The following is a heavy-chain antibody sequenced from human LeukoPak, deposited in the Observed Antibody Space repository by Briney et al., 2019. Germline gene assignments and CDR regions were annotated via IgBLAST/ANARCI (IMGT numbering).Heavy chain of an antibody. CDR3: ARDLDLGVTRWLEPEFDY. CDR2: ISSSSSYI. Sequence: GGSLRLSCAASGFTFSSYSMNWVRQAPGKGLEWVSSISSSSSYIYCADSVKGRFTISRDNAKNSLYLQMNSLRAEDTAVYYCARDLDLGVTRWLEPEFDYWGQGTLVTVSS. D-gene: IGHD5-24*01. J-gene: IGHJ4*02. V-gene: IGHV3-21*01. CDR1: GFTFSSYS.